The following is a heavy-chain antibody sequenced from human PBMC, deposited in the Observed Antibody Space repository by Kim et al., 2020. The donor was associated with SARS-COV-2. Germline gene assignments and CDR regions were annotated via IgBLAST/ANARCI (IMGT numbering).Heavy chain of an antibody. CDR2: FSYNESS. J-gene: IGHJ4*01. D-gene: IGHD3-10*01. CDR3: ARSIPPVWFGYPFDF. CDR1: GGSISSSSFY. Sequence: SETLSLTCTVSGGSISSSSFYWGWIRQPPGKGLEWIGTFSYNESSYYNPSLKSRVTISVDTSKNQFSLKLSSVTAADSAVYFCARSIPPVWFGYPFDFWG. V-gene: IGHV4-39*01.